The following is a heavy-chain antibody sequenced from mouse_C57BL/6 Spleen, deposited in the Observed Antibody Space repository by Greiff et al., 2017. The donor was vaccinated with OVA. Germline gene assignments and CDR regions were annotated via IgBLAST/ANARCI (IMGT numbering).Heavy chain of an antibody. CDR3: AREAYYGSSIAY. D-gene: IGHD1-1*01. V-gene: IGHV5-17*01. CDR2: ISSGSSTI. CDR1: GFTFSDYG. J-gene: IGHJ3*01. Sequence: EVKLVESGGGLVKPGGSLKLSCAASGFTFSDYGMHWVRQAPEKGLEWVAYISSGSSTIYYADTVKGRFTISRDNAKNTLFLQMTSLRSEDTAMYYCAREAYYGSSIAYWGQGTLVTVSA.